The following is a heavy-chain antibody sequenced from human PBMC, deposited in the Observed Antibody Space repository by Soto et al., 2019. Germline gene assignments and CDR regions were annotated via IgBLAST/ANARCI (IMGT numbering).Heavy chain of an antibody. V-gene: IGHV4-4*02. Sequence: SETLSQTFHNSGLPTTTTNWRTWSRHPPGKGLEWIGEIYQNGDTNYNPSLKSRVTISLDKSNNQFSLNLNSVTAADTAVYYCATRSPVPPYRRQGTLVTVSS. CDR1: GLPTTTTNW. CDR3: ATRSPVPPY. CDR2: IYQNGDT. J-gene: IGHJ4*02. D-gene: IGHD2-2*01.